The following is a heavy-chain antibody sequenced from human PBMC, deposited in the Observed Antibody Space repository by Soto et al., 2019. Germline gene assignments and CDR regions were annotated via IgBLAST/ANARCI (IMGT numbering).Heavy chain of an antibody. V-gene: IGHV3-72*01. J-gene: IGHJ4*02. CDR3: ARAGYGGNSDY. Sequence: EVQLVESGGGVVQPGGSLRVSCAASGFTFSDHHMDWVRQAPGKGLEWVGRTGNKAHSYSTSYAASVKDRFTISRDDSKNSLHLQMNSLKTEDTAVYYCARAGYGGNSDYWGQGTLVTVSS. CDR2: TGNKAHSYST. D-gene: IGHD4-17*01. CDR1: GFTFSDHH.